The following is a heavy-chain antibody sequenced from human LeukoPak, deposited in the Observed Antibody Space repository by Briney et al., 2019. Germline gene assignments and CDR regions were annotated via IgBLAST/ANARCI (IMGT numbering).Heavy chain of an antibody. CDR3: AKDLLYDSSGLGTF. D-gene: IGHD3-22*01. CDR2: ISYDGSNK. J-gene: IGHJ4*02. Sequence: PGRSLRLSCAAAGFTFSSYGMHWVRQAPGKGLEWVAVISYDGSNKYYADSVKGRFTISRDNSKNTLYLQMNSLRAEDTAVYYCAKDLLYDSSGLGTFWGQGTLVTVSS. V-gene: IGHV3-30*18. CDR1: GFTFSSYG.